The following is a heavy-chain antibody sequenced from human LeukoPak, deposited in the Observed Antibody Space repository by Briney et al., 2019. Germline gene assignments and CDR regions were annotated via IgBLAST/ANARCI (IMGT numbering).Heavy chain of an antibody. CDR2: INPNSGGT. D-gene: IGHD3-16*01. Sequence: ASVKVSCKVSGYTFTGYYMHWVRQAPGQGLEWMGRINPNSGGTNYAQKFQGRVTMTRDTSISTAYMELSRLRSDDTAVYYCARDWGITTSIDYWGQGTLVTVSS. CDR3: ARDWGITTSIDY. J-gene: IGHJ4*02. V-gene: IGHV1-2*06. CDR1: GYTFTGYY.